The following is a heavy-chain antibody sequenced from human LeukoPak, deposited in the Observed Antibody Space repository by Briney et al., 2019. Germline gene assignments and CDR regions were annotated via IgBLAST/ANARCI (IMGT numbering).Heavy chain of an antibody. V-gene: IGHV4-34*01. J-gene: IGHJ5*02. CDR1: GGPFSGYY. Sequence: SETLSLTCAVYGGPFSGYYLTWIRQPPGKGLEWIGEISHSGGVNYNPSLKSRVTISVDTPENQFSLKLSSVTVADTAVYYCARGRYSSSRNWFDPWGQGTLVTVSS. D-gene: IGHD6-19*01. CDR2: ISHSGGV. CDR3: ARGRYSSSRNWFDP.